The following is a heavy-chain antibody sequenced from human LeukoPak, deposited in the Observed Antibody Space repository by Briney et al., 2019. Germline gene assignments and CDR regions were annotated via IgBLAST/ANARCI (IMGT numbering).Heavy chain of an antibody. CDR2: ISSSSSYI. D-gene: IGHD4-11*01. V-gene: IGHV3-21*01. J-gene: IGHJ4*02. CDR3: ASGGGSNYEKGFDY. CDR1: GFTFSSYS. Sequence: PGGSLRLSCAASGFTFSSYSMNWVRQAPGKGLEWVSSISSSSSYIYYADSVKGRFTISRDNAKNSLYLQMNSLRAEDTAVYYCASGGGSNYEKGFDYWGQGTLVTVSS.